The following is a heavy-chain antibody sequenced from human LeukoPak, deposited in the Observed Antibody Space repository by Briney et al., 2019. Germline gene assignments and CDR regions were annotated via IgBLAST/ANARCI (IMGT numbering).Heavy chain of an antibody. CDR3: ARNHYGGYVH. CDR1: GYTFTDDY. Sequence: ASVKVSCKPSGYTFTDDYMHWVRQAPGQGLEWMGWINPNSDGTNNAQKFQGRVTMTRDTSINTAYMELSSLRSDDTAIYYCARNHYGGYVHWGQGTLVTVSS. CDR2: INPNSDGT. J-gene: IGHJ4*02. D-gene: IGHD4-17*01. V-gene: IGHV1-2*02.